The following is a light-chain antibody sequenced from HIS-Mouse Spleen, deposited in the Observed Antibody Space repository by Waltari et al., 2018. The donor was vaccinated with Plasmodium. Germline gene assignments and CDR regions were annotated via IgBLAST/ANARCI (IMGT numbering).Light chain of an antibody. CDR2: GAS. CDR3: QQYGSSPYT. V-gene: IGKV3-20*01. J-gene: IGKJ2*01. Sequence: EIVLTQSPGTLSLSPGERATLSCRASQSVRSSYLAWYQQKPGQAPRLLIYGASSRATGIPDRFSGSGSGTDFTLTISRLEPEDFAVDYCQQYGSSPYTFGQGTKLEIK. CDR1: QSVRSSY.